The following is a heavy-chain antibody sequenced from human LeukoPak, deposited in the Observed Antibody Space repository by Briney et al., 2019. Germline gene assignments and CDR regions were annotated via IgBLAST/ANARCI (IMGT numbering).Heavy chain of an antibody. J-gene: IGHJ4*02. CDR2: ISSSSTYK. CDR3: AREDSSGWADY. Sequence: GGSLRLSCAASGFTFSSYRMNWVRQAPGKGLEWVSSISSSSTYKYYADSAKGRFTISRDNAKNSLYLQMNSLRAEDTAVYYCAREDSSGWADYWGQGTLVTVSS. V-gene: IGHV3-21*01. CDR1: GFTFSSYR. D-gene: IGHD6-19*01.